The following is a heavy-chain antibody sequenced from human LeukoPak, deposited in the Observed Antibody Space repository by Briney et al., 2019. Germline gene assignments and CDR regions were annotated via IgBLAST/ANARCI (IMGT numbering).Heavy chain of an antibody. V-gene: IGHV5-51*01. CDR1: GYRFTSYW. D-gene: IGHD6-19*01. CDR2: IYPDDSDT. J-gene: IGHJ4*02. Sequence: GESLKISCKTSGYRFTSYWIGWVRQMPGKGLEWMGIIYPDDSDTRYSPSFQGQVTISADKSISTAYLQWSSLKASDTAMYYCARARYSSGSDDYWGQGTLVTVSS. CDR3: ARARYSSGSDDY.